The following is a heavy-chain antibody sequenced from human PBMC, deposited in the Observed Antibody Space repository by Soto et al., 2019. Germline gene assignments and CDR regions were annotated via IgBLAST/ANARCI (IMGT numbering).Heavy chain of an antibody. V-gene: IGHV3-30-3*01. J-gene: IGHJ5*02. CDR2: ISYDGSNK. D-gene: IGHD2-15*01. Sequence: QVQLVESGGGVVQPGRSLRLSCAASGFTFSSYAMHWVRQAPGKGLEWVAVISYDGSNKYYADSVKGRFTISRDNSKNTLDLQRNSLSAEDTAVYYCARGSGPVVAADPWFDPWGQGTLVTVSS. CDR3: ARGSGPVVAADPWFDP. CDR1: GFTFSSYA.